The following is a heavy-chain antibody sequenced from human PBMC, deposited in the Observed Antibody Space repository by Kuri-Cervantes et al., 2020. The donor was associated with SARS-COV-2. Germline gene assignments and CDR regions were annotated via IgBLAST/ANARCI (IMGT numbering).Heavy chain of an antibody. J-gene: IGHJ6*02. V-gene: IGHV4-34*01. CDR3: ARGTPPGGYSYGYTRKYYYYGMDV. CDR2: INHSGST. CDR1: GGSFSGYY. D-gene: IGHD5-18*01. Sequence: SETLSLTCAVYGGSFSGYYWSWIRQPPGKGLEWIGEINHSGSTNYNPSLKSRATISVDTSKNQFSLKLSSVTAADTAVYYCARGTPPGGYSYGYTRKYYYYGMDVWGQGTTVTVSS.